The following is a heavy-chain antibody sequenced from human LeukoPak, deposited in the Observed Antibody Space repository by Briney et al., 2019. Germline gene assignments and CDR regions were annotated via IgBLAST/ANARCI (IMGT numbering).Heavy chain of an antibody. D-gene: IGHD1-26*01. J-gene: IGHJ4*02. CDR1: GFTFSSYE. CDR2: ISSSGSTI. CDR3: AGDEVGATLTLANYFDY. V-gene: IGHV3-48*03. Sequence: PPGGSLRLSCAASGFTFSSYEMNWVRQAPGKGLEWVSYISSSGSTIYYADSVKGRFTISRDNAKNSLYLQMNSLRAEDTAVYYCAGDEVGATLTLANYFDYWGQGTLVTVSS.